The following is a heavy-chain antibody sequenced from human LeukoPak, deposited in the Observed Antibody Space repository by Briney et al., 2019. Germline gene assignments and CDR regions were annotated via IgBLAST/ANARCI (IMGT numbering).Heavy chain of an antibody. CDR1: GFTFDDYA. CDR3: AKERGRGSWAHDAFDI. V-gene: IGHV3-9*03. Sequence: GGSLRLSCAASGFTFDDYAMHWVRQAPGKGLEWVSGISWNSGSIGYADSVKGRFTISRDNAKNSLYLQMNSLRAEDMALYCCAKERGRGSWAHDAFDIWGQGTMVTVSS. CDR2: ISWNSGSI. J-gene: IGHJ3*02. D-gene: IGHD6-13*01.